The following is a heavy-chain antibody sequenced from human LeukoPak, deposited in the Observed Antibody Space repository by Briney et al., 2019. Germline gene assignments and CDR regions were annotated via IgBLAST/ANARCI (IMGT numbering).Heavy chain of an antibody. CDR2: IKDDGSEK. V-gene: IGHV3-7*01. D-gene: IGHD7-27*01. Sequence: GESLRLSCAASGLNFRKSWMTWVRQAPGRGLEWVANIKDDGSEKYYVDSVKGRFTISRDNAKNSLYLRMDSLSAEDTAVYYCTNWGDTWGLDFWGQGILVSVSS. CDR3: TNWGDTWGLDF. J-gene: IGHJ4*02. CDR1: GLNFRKSW.